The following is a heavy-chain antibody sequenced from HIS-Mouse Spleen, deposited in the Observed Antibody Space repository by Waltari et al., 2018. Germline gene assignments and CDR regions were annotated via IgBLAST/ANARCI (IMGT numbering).Heavy chain of an antibody. J-gene: IGHJ5*02. V-gene: IGHV4-39*01. CDR2: IYYSGST. CDR3: ARKRTASGWFDP. CDR1: GGSHSSSSYY. D-gene: IGHD2-21*02. Sequence: QLQLQESGPGLVKPSATLSLTCPVPGGSHSSSSYYWGWIRQPPGKGLEWIGSIYYSGSTYYNPSLKSRVTISVDTSKNQFSLKLSSVTAADTAVYYCARKRTASGWFDPWGQGTLVTVSS.